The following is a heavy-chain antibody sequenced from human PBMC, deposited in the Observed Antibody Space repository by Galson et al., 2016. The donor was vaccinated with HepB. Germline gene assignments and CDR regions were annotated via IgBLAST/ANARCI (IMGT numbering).Heavy chain of an antibody. CDR3: ARVRDINAYSPFDY. Sequence: CAISGDSVSSNSAAWNWIRQSPSSGLEWLGRTYYRSKWYNDYAVSVKSRININPDTSKNQFSLQLNSVTPEDTAVYYCARVRDINAYSPFDYWGQGTLVTVSS. CDR2: TYYRSKWYN. CDR1: GDSVSSNSAA. J-gene: IGHJ4*02. V-gene: IGHV6-1*01. D-gene: IGHD3-16*01.